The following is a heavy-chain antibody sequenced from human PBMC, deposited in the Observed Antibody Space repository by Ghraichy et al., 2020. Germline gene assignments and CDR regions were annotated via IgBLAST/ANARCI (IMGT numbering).Heavy chain of an antibody. V-gene: IGHV4-59*01. CDR2: IYYSGST. CDR1: GGSISSYY. CDR3: AREIDAGGGWYTDY. D-gene: IGHD6-19*01. J-gene: IGHJ4*02. Sequence: SETLSLTCTVSGGSISSYYWTWIRQPPGKGLEWIGYIYYSGSTNYNPSLKSRVTISVDTSRNQFSLKLSSVTAADTAVYYCAREIDAGGGWYTDYWGQGTLVTVSS.